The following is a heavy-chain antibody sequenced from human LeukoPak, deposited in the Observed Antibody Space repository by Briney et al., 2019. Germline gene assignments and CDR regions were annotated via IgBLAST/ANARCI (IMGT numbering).Heavy chain of an antibody. V-gene: IGHV3-30*04. CDR1: GFTFSSYA. J-gene: IGHJ6*02. CDR3: AKDNGGSYYYYGMDV. D-gene: IGHD1-26*01. CDR2: ISYDGSNK. Sequence: GGSLRLSCAASGFTFSSYAMHWVRQAPGKGLEWVAVISYDGSNKYYADSVKGRFTISRDNSKNTLYLQMNSLRAEDTAVYYCAKDNGGSYYYYGMDVWGQGTTVTVSS.